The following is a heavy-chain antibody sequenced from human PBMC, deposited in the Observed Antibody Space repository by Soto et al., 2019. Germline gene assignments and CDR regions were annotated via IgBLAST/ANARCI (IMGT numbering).Heavy chain of an antibody. J-gene: IGHJ4*02. CDR1: EFSFDDYA. CDR3: ARGLGTTGYYYGLDF. V-gene: IGHV3-23*01. D-gene: IGHD3-22*01. CDR2: ITYTGVST. Sequence: PGGSLRLSCAASEFSFDDYAMSWVRQAPGKGLEWVSSITYTGVSTYYADSVKGRFSTSRDISKNMLFLQMNSLRAEDTAVYYCARGLGTTGYYYGLDFWGQGTLVTVSS.